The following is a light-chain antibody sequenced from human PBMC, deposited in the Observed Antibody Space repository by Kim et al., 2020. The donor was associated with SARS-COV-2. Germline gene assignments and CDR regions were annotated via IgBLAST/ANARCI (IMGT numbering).Light chain of an antibody. V-gene: IGLV2-23*02. CDR1: SSDVGSYNL. CDR3: CSYAGTYILV. CDR2: EVT. Sequence: QSALTQPASVSGSPGQSITISCTGTSSDVGSYNLVSWYQQHPGKAPELMIYEVTKRPSGVSNRFSGTKSGNTASLTISGLQAEDEADYYCCSYAGTYILVFGGGTKLTVL. J-gene: IGLJ3*02.